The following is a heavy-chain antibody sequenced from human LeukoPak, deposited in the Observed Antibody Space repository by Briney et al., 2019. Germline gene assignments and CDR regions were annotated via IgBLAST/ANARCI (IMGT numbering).Heavy chain of an antibody. V-gene: IGHV3-74*01. Sequence: GRSLRLSCAASGFTFDDSAMHWLRQAPGKGLVWVSRINSDGSSTSYADSVKGRFTISRDNAKNTLYLQMNSLRAEDTAVYYCARDVGATLYFDYWGQGTLVTVSS. D-gene: IGHD1-26*01. CDR3: ARDVGATLYFDY. CDR1: GFTFDDSA. J-gene: IGHJ4*02. CDR2: INSDGSST.